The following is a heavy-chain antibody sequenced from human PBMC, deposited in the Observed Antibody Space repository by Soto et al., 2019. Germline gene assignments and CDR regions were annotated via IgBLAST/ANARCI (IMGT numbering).Heavy chain of an antibody. CDR2: ISSSGSTT. CDR1: GFTFYTYE. Sequence: PGGSLRLSCAASGFTFYTYEMNWVRQAPGKGLEWVSYISSSGSTTYYADSVKGRFTISRDNAKNSLYLQMNSLRAEDTALYYCATRSGGGGAFDFWGQGTMVTVSS. D-gene: IGHD3-10*01. J-gene: IGHJ3*01. V-gene: IGHV3-48*03. CDR3: ATRSGGGGAFDF.